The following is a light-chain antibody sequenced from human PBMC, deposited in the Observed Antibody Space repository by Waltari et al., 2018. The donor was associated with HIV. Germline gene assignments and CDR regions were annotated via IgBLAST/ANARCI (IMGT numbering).Light chain of an antibody. V-gene: IGLV7-46*01. CDR3: LLHYNSARV. Sequence: QAVVTQEPSLTVSPGGTVTLTCGSSTGTVTSGHYPYWFQQKPGQAPRTLIYDTRHTHSWTPARFSASLLGGKAALTLSGAQPEDEADYYCLLHYNSARVFGGGTKLTVL. J-gene: IGLJ2*01. CDR1: TGTVTSGHY. CDR2: DTR.